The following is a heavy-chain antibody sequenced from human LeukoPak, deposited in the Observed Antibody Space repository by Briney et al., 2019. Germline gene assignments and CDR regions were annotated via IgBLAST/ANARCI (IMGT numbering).Heavy chain of an antibody. D-gene: IGHD6-19*01. V-gene: IGHV3-21*01. J-gene: IGHJ4*02. CDR3: AREPSGWYVDY. CDR1: GFTFSDHS. CDR2: ISGSSKYI. Sequence: GGSLRLSCATSGFTFSDHSINWVRQAPGKGLEWVSYISGSSKYIYYADSVKGRFTISRDHAKNSVYLQMNGLRAEDTAVYCCAREPSGWYVDYWGQGTLVTVSS.